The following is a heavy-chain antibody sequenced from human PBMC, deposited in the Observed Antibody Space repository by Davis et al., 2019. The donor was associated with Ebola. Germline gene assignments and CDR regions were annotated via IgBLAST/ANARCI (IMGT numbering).Heavy chain of an antibody. J-gene: IGHJ6*02. Sequence: GESLKISCAASGFTFSSYAMSWVRQAPGKGLEWVSAISGSGGSTYYADSVKGRFTISRDNSKNTLYLQMNSLRAEDTAVYYCARVLVNGDYPHYYYYGMDVWGQGTTVTVSS. CDR3: ARVLVNGDYPHYYYYGMDV. V-gene: IGHV3-23*01. CDR2: ISGSGGST. D-gene: IGHD4-17*01. CDR1: GFTFSSYA.